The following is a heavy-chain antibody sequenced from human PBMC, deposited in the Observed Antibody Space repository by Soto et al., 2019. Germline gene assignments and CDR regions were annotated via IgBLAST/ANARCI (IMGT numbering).Heavy chain of an antibody. CDR2: VYYRGRT. J-gene: IGHJ5*02. V-gene: IGHV4-39*01. CDR1: GDSISTSSYF. Sequence: TSETLSLTCAVSGDSISTSSYFWAWIRQPPGKGLEWIANVYYRGRTSYNPSLKSRVTISIDTSREQFSLRVSSVTAADTAVYYCARLDSSGSLDPWGQGTLVTVSS. D-gene: IGHD3-22*01. CDR3: ARLDSSGSLDP.